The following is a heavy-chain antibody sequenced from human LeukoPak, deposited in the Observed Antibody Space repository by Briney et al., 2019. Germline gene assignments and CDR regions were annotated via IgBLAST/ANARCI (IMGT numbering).Heavy chain of an antibody. V-gene: IGHV3-48*03. CDR1: GFTFSSYG. Sequence: GGSLRLSCAASGFTFSSYGMNWVRQAPGKGLEWVSYISSSGSTIYYADSVKGRFTISRDNAKNSLYLQMNSLRAEDTAVYYCARGVGRYTKTYYMDVWGKGTTVTVSS. CDR3: ARGVGRYTKTYYMDV. D-gene: IGHD3-10*01. CDR2: ISSSGSTI. J-gene: IGHJ6*03.